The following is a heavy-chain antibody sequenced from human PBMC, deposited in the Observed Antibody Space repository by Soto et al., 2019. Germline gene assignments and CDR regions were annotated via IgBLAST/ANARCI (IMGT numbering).Heavy chain of an antibody. J-gene: IGHJ4*02. D-gene: IGHD2-8*01. CDR3: ARDRRSMLNGGFDY. V-gene: IGHV4-4*02. CDR1: SGSISSSNW. CDR2: IYHSGST. Sequence: QVQLQESGPGLVKPSGTLSLTCAVSSGSISSSNWWSWVRQPPGKGLEWIGEIYHSGSTNYNPSLNSRVTISVDKSKNQYSLKLSSVTAADTAAYYCARDRRSMLNGGFDYWGQGTLVTVSS.